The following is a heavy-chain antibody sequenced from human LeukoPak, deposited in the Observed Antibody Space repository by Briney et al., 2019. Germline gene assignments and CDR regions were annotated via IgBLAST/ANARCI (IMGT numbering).Heavy chain of an antibody. J-gene: IGHJ4*02. CDR2: ISHSGST. D-gene: IGHD5-12*01. CDR1: GFTFSSYW. V-gene: IGHV4-39*07. Sequence: GSLRLSCAASGFTFSSYWTSWIRQPPGKGLEWIGSISHSGSTYYNSSLKSRVTISLDTSKNQFSLKLNSVTAADTAVYYCARDSWLLHIDFWGQGILVTVSS. CDR3: ARDSWLLHIDF.